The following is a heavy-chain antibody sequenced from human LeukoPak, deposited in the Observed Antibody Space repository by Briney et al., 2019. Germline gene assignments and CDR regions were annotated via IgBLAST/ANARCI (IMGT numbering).Heavy chain of an antibody. V-gene: IGHV4-4*07. J-gene: IGHJ4*02. Sequence: PSETLSLTCTVSGGSISSYYWSWIRQPAGKGLEWIGRIYTSGSTNYNPSLKSRVTMSVDTSKNQFSLKLSSVTAADTAVYYCARVSHYYDSSVLDYWGQGTLVTVSS. CDR3: ARVSHYYDSSVLDY. CDR2: IYTSGST. CDR1: GGSISSYY. D-gene: IGHD3-22*01.